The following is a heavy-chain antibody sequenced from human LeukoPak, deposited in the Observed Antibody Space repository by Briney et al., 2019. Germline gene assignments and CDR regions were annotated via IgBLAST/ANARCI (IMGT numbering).Heavy chain of an antibody. CDR2: IYSGGST. Sequence: PGGSLRLSCAASGFTVSSNYMSWVRQAPGKGLEWVSVIYSGGSTYYADSVKGRFTISRDNSKNTLYLQMNSLRAEDTAVYYCARDLSSWSATPVDCWGQGTLVTVSS. J-gene: IGHJ4*02. V-gene: IGHV3-66*01. CDR3: ARDLSSWSATPVDC. CDR1: GFTVSSNY. D-gene: IGHD2-2*01.